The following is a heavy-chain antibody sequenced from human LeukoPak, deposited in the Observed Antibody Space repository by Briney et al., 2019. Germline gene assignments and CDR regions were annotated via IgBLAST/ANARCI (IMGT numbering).Heavy chain of an antibody. J-gene: IGHJ6*03. CDR2: MNPNSGNT. V-gene: IGHV1-8*03. CDR3: ARASAGGYYYYYYYMDV. Sequence: ASVKVSCKASGYTFTSYDINWVRQATGQGLEWMGWMNPNSGNTGYAQKFQGRVTITRNTSISTAYMELSSLRSEDTAVYYCARASAGGYYYYYYYMDVWGKGTMVTVSS. CDR1: GYTFTSYD. D-gene: IGHD3-10*01.